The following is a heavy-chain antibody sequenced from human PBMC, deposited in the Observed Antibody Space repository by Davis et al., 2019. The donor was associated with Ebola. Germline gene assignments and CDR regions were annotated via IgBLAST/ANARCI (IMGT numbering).Heavy chain of an antibody. J-gene: IGHJ4*02. CDR2: IKTSLNGEAT. Sequence: PGGSLRLSCPASGFSFSDAYMNWVRQAPGKGLEWVGRIKTSLNGEATDYAAPVKGRFTIPRDDSKNTVYLQMNSLMTEDTAVYYCTTGGHGDRGPYGCGQGTLVTVSS. CDR1: GFSFSDAY. D-gene: IGHD4-17*01. V-gene: IGHV3-15*01. CDR3: TTGGHGDRGPYG.